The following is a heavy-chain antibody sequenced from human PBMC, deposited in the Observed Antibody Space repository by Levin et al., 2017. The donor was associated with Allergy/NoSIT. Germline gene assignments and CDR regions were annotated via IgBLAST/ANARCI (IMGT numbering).Heavy chain of an antibody. D-gene: IGHD5-12*01. CDR1: GFTFSSYG. CDR3: GRVLRFYYSYYMDV. CDR2: IWDDGYKK. J-gene: IGHJ6*03. V-gene: IGHV3-33*01. Sequence: GGSLRLSCAASGFTFSSYGMHWVRQAPGKGLEWVAVIWDDGYKKYYADSVKGRFTISRDNAKNTLYLQMNSLRAEDTTVYYCGRVLRFYYSYYMDVWGKGTTVTVSS.